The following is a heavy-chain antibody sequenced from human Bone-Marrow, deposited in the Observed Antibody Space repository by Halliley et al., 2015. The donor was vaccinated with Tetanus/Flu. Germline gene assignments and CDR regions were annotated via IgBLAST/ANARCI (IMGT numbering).Heavy chain of an antibody. V-gene: IGHV2-5*01. D-gene: IGHD6-19*01. Sequence: KALGWLALIYWNDDNHYSPSLRDRITITKDTSKNQLVLTMTNMDPVDTATYYCAHTSGWCMDYWGQGIQVTASS. CDR3: AHTSGWCMDY. CDR2: IYWNDDN. J-gene: IGHJ4*02.